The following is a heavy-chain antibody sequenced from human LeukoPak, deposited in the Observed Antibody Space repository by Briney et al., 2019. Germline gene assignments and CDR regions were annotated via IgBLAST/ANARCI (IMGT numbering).Heavy chain of an antibody. Sequence: GGSLRLSCGASGIIFSDIWVTWVRQAPGKGLEWVATISPDGSLKNYVDSVKGRFTISRDNAKNSVYMQMNSVRAEDTAVYFCARDWEYSTFDYWGQGTLVTVSS. CDR2: ISPDGSLK. CDR1: GIIFSDIW. D-gene: IGHD1-26*01. V-gene: IGHV3-7*01. J-gene: IGHJ4*02. CDR3: ARDWEYSTFDY.